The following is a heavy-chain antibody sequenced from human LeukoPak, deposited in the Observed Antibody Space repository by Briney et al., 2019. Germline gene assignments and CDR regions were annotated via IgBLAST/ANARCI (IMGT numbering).Heavy chain of an antibody. CDR1: GFTFSSYS. Sequence: GGSLRLSCAASGFTFSSYSMNWVRQAPGKGLEWVSSISSSSSYIYYADSVKGRFTISRDNAKNSLYLQMNSLRAEDTAVYYCARDLTTYYYDSSGPLEYWGQGTLVTVSS. V-gene: IGHV3-21*01. D-gene: IGHD3-22*01. CDR3: ARDLTTYYYDSSGPLEY. J-gene: IGHJ4*02. CDR2: ISSSSSYI.